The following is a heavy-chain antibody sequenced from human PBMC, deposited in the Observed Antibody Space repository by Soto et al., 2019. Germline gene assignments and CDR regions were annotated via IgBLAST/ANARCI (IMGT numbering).Heavy chain of an antibody. CDR1: RYTLTCYN. CDR3: ASARYDSSAYYYWYLGL. D-gene: IGHD3-22*01. V-gene: IGHV1-46*01. CDR2: IKPRGGIT. J-gene: IGHJ2*01. Sequence: VSCKARRYTLTCYNLHWALQGPGQGPERLGIIKPRGGITNDAQKFQGRVTITADTSANTVYVELSSLRAEETAVYYCASARYDSSAYYYWYLGLWGDGTLVTVS.